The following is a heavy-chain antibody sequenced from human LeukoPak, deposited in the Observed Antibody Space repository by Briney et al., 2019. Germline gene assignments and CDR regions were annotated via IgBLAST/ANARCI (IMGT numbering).Heavy chain of an antibody. J-gene: IGHJ6*02. D-gene: IGHD6-6*01. Sequence: PGGSLRLSCAASGFTFSSYSMNWVRQAPGKGLEWVSSISSSSSYIYYADSVKGRFTISRDNAKNSLYLQMNSLRAEDTAVYYCARVGAIAARPPYYYYGMDVWGQGTTVTVSS. CDR3: ARVGAIAARPPYYYYGMDV. CDR2: ISSSSSYI. CDR1: GFTFSSYS. V-gene: IGHV3-21*01.